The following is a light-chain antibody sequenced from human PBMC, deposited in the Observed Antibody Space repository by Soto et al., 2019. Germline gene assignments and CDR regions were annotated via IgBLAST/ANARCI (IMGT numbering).Light chain of an antibody. J-gene: IGKJ5*01. Sequence: EIVLTQSPATLSLSPGERATLSCRASQSVSSYLAWYQQKPGQAPRLLIYDASNRATGIPARFSGSGSGTDFTLTINSLEPEDFAVYYCQQRSNWSSSTFGQGTRLEIK. CDR2: DAS. CDR1: QSVSSY. CDR3: QQRSNWSSST. V-gene: IGKV3-11*01.